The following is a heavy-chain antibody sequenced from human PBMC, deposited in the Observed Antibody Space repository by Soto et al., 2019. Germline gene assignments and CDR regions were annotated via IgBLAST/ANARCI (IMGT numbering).Heavy chain of an antibody. CDR1: RFTISGHA. Sequence: PGGSLRLSCAASRFTISGHAMHWVRQAPGKGLEWVSSISSSSSYIYYADSVKGRFTISRDNAKNSLYLQMNSLRAEDTAVYYCSRVARFRGVISLWNYTYVMAFWGQGTTVTVSS. V-gene: IGHV3-21*01. CDR2: ISSSSSYI. D-gene: IGHD3-10*01. J-gene: IGHJ6*02. CDR3: SRVARFRGVISLWNYTYVMAF.